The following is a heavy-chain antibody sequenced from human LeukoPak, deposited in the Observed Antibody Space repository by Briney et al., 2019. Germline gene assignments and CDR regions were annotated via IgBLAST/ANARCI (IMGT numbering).Heavy chain of an antibody. D-gene: IGHD3-22*01. Sequence: PGGSLRLSCAASGFTFSSYGMHWVRQAPGKGLEWVAFIRYDGSNKYYADSVKGRFTISRDNSKNTLHLQMNSLRAEDTAVYYCAKEGYYDSSGPDYWGQGTLVTVSS. V-gene: IGHV3-30*02. CDR3: AKEGYYDSSGPDY. J-gene: IGHJ4*02. CDR1: GFTFSSYG. CDR2: IRYDGSNK.